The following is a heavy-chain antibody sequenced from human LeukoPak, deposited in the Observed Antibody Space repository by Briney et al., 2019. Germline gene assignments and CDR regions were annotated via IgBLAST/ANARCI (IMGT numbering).Heavy chain of an antibody. D-gene: IGHD2-2*01. CDR1: GSTVSGNY. Sequence: PGGSLRLSCAASGSTVSGNYISWVRQAPGKGLEWVSLIYSGGSTYYADSVKGRFTVSRHNSKNTLYLQMNSLRTEDTAVYYCAIVGYCSSANCSRGYFDYWGQGGYFEYWGQGALVTVSS. CDR2: IYSGGST. J-gene: IGHJ4*02. V-gene: IGHV3-53*04. CDR3: AIVGYCSSANCSRGYFDYWGQGGYFEY.